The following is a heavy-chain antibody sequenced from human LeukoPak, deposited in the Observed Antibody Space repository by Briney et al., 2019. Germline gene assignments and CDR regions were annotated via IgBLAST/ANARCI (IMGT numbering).Heavy chain of an antibody. CDR1: GGSMTRHY. CDR2: IYYSGST. J-gene: IGHJ4*02. V-gene: IGHV4-59*06. Sequence: SETLSLTCNVSGGSMTRHYWSWIRQHPGKGLEWIGYIYYSGSTYYNPSLKSRVTISVDTSKNQFSMKLSSVTAADTAVYYCARSHSSSWSPPYSDYWGQGTLVTVSS. CDR3: ARSHSSSWSPPYSDY. D-gene: IGHD6-13*01.